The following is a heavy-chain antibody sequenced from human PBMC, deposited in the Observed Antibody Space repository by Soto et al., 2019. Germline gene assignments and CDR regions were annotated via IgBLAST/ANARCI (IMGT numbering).Heavy chain of an antibody. CDR3: ARSLSALFSLGDFNY. V-gene: IGHV3-23*01. CDR2: ISGSGTGT. CDR1: GFTFSRYA. Sequence: EVHLLESGGGLVQPGGSLRLSCAASGFTFSRYALNWVRQAPGKGLEWVAGISGSGTGTHYAPSVKGRFIISSDSSKNTFSLRMNSLRAEDTAMYYCARSLSALFSLGDFNYRGQGALVTVSS. J-gene: IGHJ4*02. D-gene: IGHD2-21*01.